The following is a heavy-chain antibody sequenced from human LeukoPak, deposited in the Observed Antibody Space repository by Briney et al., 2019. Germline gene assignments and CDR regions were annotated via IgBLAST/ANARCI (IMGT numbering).Heavy chain of an antibody. V-gene: IGHV3-49*04. CDR2: IRSKAYGRTT. J-gene: IGHJ4*02. D-gene: IGHD1-26*01. Sequence: GRSLRLSCTASGFTFGDYAMSWVRQAPGKGLEWVGFIRSKAYGRTTEYAASVKGRFTISRDDSKSIAYLQMNSLKTEDTAVYYCTTGYSMYYFDYWGQGTLVTVSS. CDR3: TTGYSMYYFDY. CDR1: GFTFGDYA.